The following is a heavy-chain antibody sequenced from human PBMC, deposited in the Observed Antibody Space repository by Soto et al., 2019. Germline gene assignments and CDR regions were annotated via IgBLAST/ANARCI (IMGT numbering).Heavy chain of an antibody. Sequence: SETLSLTCTVSGGSISSYYWSWIRQPPGKGLEWIGYIYYSGSTNYNPSLKSRVTISVDTSKNQFSLKLSSVTAADTAVYYCARERLVTAMGYYYYYGMDVWGQGTTVTVSS. J-gene: IGHJ6*02. CDR1: GGSISSYY. CDR3: ARERLVTAMGYYYYYGMDV. V-gene: IGHV4-59*01. D-gene: IGHD2-21*02. CDR2: IYYSGST.